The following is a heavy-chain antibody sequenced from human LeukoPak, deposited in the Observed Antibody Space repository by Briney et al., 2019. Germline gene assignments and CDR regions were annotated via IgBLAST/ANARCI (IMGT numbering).Heavy chain of an antibody. CDR2: IYTGGGR. CDR1: EFTFFTYW. CDR3: ARGIDY. J-gene: IGHJ4*02. V-gene: IGHV3-53*01. Sequence: GGSLRLSCAASEFTFFTYWMTWVRQAPGKGLEWVSVIYTGGGRYYADFVRGRFTISRDTSKNMVFLQMNSLRVEDTAVYYCARGIDYWGRGTLVTVSS.